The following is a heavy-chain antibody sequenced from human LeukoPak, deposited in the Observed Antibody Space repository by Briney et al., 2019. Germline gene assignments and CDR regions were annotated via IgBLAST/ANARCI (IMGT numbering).Heavy chain of an antibody. V-gene: IGHV4-61*02. J-gene: IGHJ5*02. D-gene: IGHD3-10*01. CDR3: AREGLNMVRGVIPKEAWGWFDP. CDR1: GGSISSGSYY. Sequence: SVTLSLACTVSGGSISSGSYYWNWIRQPAGKGLEWIGRIYTSGCTNHNHSLKSLVTESVDTSKNQCSLKLSSVTAADTAVYYCAREGLNMVRGVIPKEAWGWFDPWGQGTLSPSPQ. CDR2: IYTSGCT.